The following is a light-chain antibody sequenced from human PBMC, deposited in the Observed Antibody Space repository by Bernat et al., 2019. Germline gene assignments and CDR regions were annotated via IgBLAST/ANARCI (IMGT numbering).Light chain of an antibody. CDR3: QQYNNWPLT. J-gene: IGKJ4*01. V-gene: IGKV3-15*01. Sequence: EIVLTQSPGTLSLSPGERATLSCRASQSVSSNLAWYQQKPGQVPRLLIYGASTRATGIPARFSGSGSGTEFTLTISSLQSEDFAVYYCQQYNNWPLTFGGGTKVEIK. CDR2: GAS. CDR1: QSVSSN.